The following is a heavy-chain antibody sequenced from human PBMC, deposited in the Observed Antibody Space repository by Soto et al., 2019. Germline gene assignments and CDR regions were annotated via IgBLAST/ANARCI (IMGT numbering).Heavy chain of an antibody. J-gene: IGHJ5*02. CDR1: GGSISSSSYY. D-gene: IGHD1-1*01. Sequence: PSETLSLTCTVSGGSISSSSYYWGWIRQPPGKGLEWIGSIYYSGSTLYNPSLKSRVTISVDKSKNQFSLKLSSVTAADTAVYYCARDQLEGNWFDPWGQGTLVTVS. CDR2: IYYSGST. CDR3: ARDQLEGNWFDP. V-gene: IGHV4-39*07.